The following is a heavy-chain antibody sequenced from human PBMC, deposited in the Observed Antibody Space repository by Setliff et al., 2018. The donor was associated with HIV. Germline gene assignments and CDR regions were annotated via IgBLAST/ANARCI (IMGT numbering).Heavy chain of an antibody. V-gene: IGHV4-4*07. CDR3: ARGSRQLTIFGVVFKTNYYFMDV. D-gene: IGHD3-3*01. CDR2: VYSSGNT. Sequence: PSETLSLTCIVSGASISSQYWSWIRQPAGKGLEWIGRVYSSGNTNYNPSFKSRVTMSVDTSKNQFSLNLNSVTAADTAVYYCARGSRQLTIFGVVFKTNYYFMDVRGKGTAVTVSS. CDR1: GASISSQY. J-gene: IGHJ6*03.